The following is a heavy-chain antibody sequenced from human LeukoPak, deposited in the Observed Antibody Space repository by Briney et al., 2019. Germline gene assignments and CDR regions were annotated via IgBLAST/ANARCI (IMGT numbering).Heavy chain of an antibody. Sequence: PGGSLRLSCAASGFTFSTYAMSWVRQAPGKGLEWVSGISGSGVSAYYADSVKGRFTISRDNSKNTLYLQMNSLRAEDTAVYYCAREGKTGTTYYWGQGTLVTVSS. V-gene: IGHV3-23*01. CDR1: GFTFSTYA. J-gene: IGHJ4*02. CDR3: AREGKTGTTYY. D-gene: IGHD1-7*01. CDR2: ISGSGVSA.